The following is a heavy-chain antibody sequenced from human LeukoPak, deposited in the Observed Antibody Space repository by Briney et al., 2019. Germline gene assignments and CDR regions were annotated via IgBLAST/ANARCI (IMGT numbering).Heavy chain of an antibody. V-gene: IGHV3-15*01. CDR1: GFTFSNAW. Sequence: PGGSLRLSCAASGFTFSNAWLNWVRQAPGKGLEWVGRIKSKSDGGTTDYAAPVKGRFTISRDDSKNTLYLQMNSLKTENTRVYYCTTDGRKGYMLEFGGAIAIKYWGQGTLVAVSS. CDR3: TTDGRKGYMLEFGGAIAIKY. J-gene: IGHJ4*02. CDR2: IKSKSDGGTT. D-gene: IGHD3-16*02.